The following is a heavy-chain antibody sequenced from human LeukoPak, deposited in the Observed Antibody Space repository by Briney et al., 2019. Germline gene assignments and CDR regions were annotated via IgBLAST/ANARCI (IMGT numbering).Heavy chain of an antibody. CDR2: IKEDGSEK. Sequence: GGSLRLSCAASGFTFSEDWMTWVRQAPGKGREGVASIKEDGSEKYYVDSVKGRCTISRDNAKNSLYLQMNSLRVEDTAMCYCARFPTGFDYWGQGTLVTVSS. CDR3: ARFPTGFDY. D-gene: IGHD4-17*01. V-gene: IGHV3-7*05. J-gene: IGHJ4*02. CDR1: GFTFSEDW.